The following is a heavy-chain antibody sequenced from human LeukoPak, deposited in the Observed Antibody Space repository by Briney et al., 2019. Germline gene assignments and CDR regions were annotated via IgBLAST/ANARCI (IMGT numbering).Heavy chain of an antibody. Sequence: GRPLRLSCAASGFTFSSYGMHWVRQAPGKGLEWVAVISYDGSNKCYADSVKGRFTISRDNSKNTLYLQMNSLRAEDTAVYYCAKEWGSGWSSFDYWGQGTLVTVSS. CDR1: GFTFSSYG. J-gene: IGHJ4*02. D-gene: IGHD6-19*01. V-gene: IGHV3-30*18. CDR3: AKEWGSGWSSFDY. CDR2: ISYDGSNK.